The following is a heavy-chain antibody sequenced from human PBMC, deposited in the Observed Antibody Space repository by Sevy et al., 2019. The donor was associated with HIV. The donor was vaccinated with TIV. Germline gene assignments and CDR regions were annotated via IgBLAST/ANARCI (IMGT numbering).Heavy chain of an antibody. V-gene: IGHV3-66*02. Sequence: GGSLRLSCAISGFTVNDKYIIWVRQAPGKGLEWVSVIFSSGSTYYADSAKGRFTISRDNAKNTVYLQLNSLRAEVTAVYYCVSLFLSYRSGWSYFDYWGQGTLVTVSS. CDR2: IFSSGST. CDR1: GFTVNDKY. CDR3: VSLFLSYRSGWSYFDY. J-gene: IGHJ4*02. D-gene: IGHD6-19*01.